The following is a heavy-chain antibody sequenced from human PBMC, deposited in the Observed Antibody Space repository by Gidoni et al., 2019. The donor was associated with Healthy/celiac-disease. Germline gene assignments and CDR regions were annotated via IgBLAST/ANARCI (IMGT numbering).Heavy chain of an antibody. V-gene: IGHV1-2*02. CDR1: GYTFTGYY. D-gene: IGHD1-1*01. Sequence: QVQLVQSGAEVKKPGASVKVSCKASGYTFTGYYMHWVRQAPGQGLEWMGWINPNSGGTNYAQKFQGRVTMTRDTSISTAYMELSRLRSDDTAVYYCARELTWLQQLYGMDVWGQGTTVTVSS. J-gene: IGHJ6*02. CDR3: ARELTWLQQLYGMDV. CDR2: INPNSGGT.